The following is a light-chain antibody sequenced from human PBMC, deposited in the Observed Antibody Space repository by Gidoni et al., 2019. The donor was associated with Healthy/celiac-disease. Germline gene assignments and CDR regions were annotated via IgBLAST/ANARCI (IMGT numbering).Light chain of an antibody. J-gene: IGLJ2*01. CDR1: SLRSYY. V-gene: IGLV3-19*01. CDR2: GKN. CDR3: NSRDSSGNHHVV. Sequence: SSELTQDPALSVALGQTVRITCQGDSLRSYYASWYQQKPGQAPVLVIYGKNNRPSGIPDRFSGSSSGNTASLTITGAQAEDEADYYCNSRDSSGNHHVVFGGGTKLTVL.